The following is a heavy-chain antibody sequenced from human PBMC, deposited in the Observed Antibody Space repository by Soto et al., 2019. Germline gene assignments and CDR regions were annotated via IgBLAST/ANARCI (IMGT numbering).Heavy chain of an antibody. Sequence: SETLSLTCTVSGGSISSYYWSWIRQPAGKGLEWIGRIYTSGSTNYNPSLKSRVTMSVDTSKNQFSLKLSSVAAADTAVYYCARDFFHYDFWSGYYYNWFDPWGQGTLVTVSS. V-gene: IGHV4-4*07. CDR1: GGSISSYY. J-gene: IGHJ5*02. D-gene: IGHD3-3*01. CDR3: ARDFFHYDFWSGYYYNWFDP. CDR2: IYTSGST.